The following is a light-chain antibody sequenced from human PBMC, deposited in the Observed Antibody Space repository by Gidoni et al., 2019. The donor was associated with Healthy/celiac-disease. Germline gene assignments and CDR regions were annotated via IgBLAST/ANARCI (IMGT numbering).Light chain of an antibody. Sequence: SSLSASVGDRVTITCQASQDISNYLNWYQQKPGKAPKLLIYDASNLETGVPSRFSGSGSGTDFTFTISSLQPEDIATYYCQQYDNLPVTFGQGTRLEIK. CDR2: DAS. V-gene: IGKV1-33*01. J-gene: IGKJ5*01. CDR1: QDISNY. CDR3: QQYDNLPVT.